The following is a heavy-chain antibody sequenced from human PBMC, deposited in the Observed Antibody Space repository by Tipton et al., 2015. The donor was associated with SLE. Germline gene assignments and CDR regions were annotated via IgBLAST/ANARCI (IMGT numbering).Heavy chain of an antibody. CDR3: ARAPGLDRDYSYYYYMDV. V-gene: IGHV4-39*07. J-gene: IGHJ6*03. CDR2: IFYTGNT. CDR1: GGSISSSSYF. Sequence: LSLTCSVSGGSISSSSYFWGWVRQPPGKGLEWMGTIFYTGNTYYNPSLRGRLTISVDTSKNQFSLKLRSVTAADTAVYYCARAPGLDRDYSYYYYMDVWGKGTTVTVSS. D-gene: IGHD3/OR15-3a*01.